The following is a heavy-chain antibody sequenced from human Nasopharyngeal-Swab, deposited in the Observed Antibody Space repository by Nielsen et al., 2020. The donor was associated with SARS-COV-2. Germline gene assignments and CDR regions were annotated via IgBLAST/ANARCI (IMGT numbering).Heavy chain of an antibody. Sequence: WVGQAPGQGLERMGWISAYNGNTNYTQKLQGRVTMTPDTSTSTAYMELRSMRTDDTAVYYCATKAYWGQGTLVTVSS. V-gene: IGHV1-18*01. CDR3: ATKAY. J-gene: IGHJ4*02. CDR2: ISAYNGNT.